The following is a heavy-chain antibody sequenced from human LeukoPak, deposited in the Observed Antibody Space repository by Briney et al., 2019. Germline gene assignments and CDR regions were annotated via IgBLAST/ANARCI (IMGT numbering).Heavy chain of an antibody. D-gene: IGHD3-10*01. Sequence: SETLSLTCTVSGGSVTRGSYCWSWIRQPPGKGLEWIGIIYYSGSTYYDRSLKSRLTISVDTPKNQFSLKLSSVTAADTAVYYCARQGPSEYGSGSYYFDYWGQGTLVTVSS. CDR1: GGSVTRGSYC. J-gene: IGHJ4*02. CDR2: IYYSGST. V-gene: IGHV4-39*01. CDR3: ARQGPSEYGSGSYYFDY.